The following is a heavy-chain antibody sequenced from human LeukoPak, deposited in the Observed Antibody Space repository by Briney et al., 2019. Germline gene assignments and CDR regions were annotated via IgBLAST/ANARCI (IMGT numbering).Heavy chain of an antibody. CDR1: GGSISSSSYY. Sequence: SETLSLTCTVSGGSISSSSYYWGWIRQPPGEGLEWIGSIYYSGSTYYNPSLKSRVTISVDTSKNQFSLKLSSVTAADTAVYYCARHLPEGNFFDYWGQGTLVTVSS. D-gene: IGHD1-7*01. CDR3: ARHLPEGNFFDY. V-gene: IGHV4-39*01. CDR2: IYYSGST. J-gene: IGHJ4*02.